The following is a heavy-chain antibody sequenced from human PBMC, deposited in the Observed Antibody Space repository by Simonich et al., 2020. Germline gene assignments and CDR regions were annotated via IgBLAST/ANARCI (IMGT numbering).Heavy chain of an antibody. J-gene: IGHJ1*01. CDR2: INNSGSI. D-gene: IGHD6-13*01. V-gene: IGHV4-34*01. CDR3: ARGLRVAAAGTAFQH. CDR1: GGSFSGYY. Sequence: QVQLQQWGAGLLKPSETLSLTCAVYGGSFSGYYWSWIGRPPGKGLEWIWEINNSGSINDNHSLKSRVTISVDTSKNQFSLKLSSVTAADTAVYYCARGLRVAAAGTAFQHWGQGTLVTVSS.